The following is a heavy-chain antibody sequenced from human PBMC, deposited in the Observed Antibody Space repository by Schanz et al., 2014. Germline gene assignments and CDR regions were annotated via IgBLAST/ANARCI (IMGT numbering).Heavy chain of an antibody. CDR1: GFTFSNHA. CDR2: INSRSNFI. Sequence: EVQLLESGGGLVQPGGSLRLSCAASGFTFSNHALSWVRQTPKGLEWVSSINSRSNFIYYADSVKGRFTISRDNAKNSLYLQMNSLRAEDTAVYYCAGAVATIRADSFDIWGQGTMVAVSS. D-gene: IGHD5-12*01. CDR3: AGAVATIRADSFDI. V-gene: IGHV3-21*01. J-gene: IGHJ3*02.